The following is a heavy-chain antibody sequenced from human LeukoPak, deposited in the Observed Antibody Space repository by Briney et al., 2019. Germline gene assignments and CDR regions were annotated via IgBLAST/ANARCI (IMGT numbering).Heavy chain of an antibody. V-gene: IGHV4-39*07. CDR3: ARGYDILTGYYKGHAFDI. CDR2: IYYSGST. D-gene: IGHD3-9*01. CDR1: GGSVSSSSYY. J-gene: IGHJ3*02. Sequence: SETLSLTCTVSGGSVSSSSYYWGWIRQPPGKGLEWIGSIYYSGSTNYNPSLKSRVTISVDTSKNQFSLKLSSVTAADTAVYYCARGYDILTGYYKGHAFDIWGQGTMVTVSS.